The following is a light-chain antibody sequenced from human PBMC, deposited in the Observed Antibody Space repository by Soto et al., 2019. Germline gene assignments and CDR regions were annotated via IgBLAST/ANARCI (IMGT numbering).Light chain of an antibody. J-gene: IGKJ5*01. V-gene: IGKV1-5*01. CDR3: QQYNTYST. Sequence: DVQMTQSPSTLSASVGDRVTITCRASQSIGSWLAWYQQKPGKAPKLLIYDASILENGVPSRFSGSGSGTEFALTISSLQADDFAIYYCQQYNTYSTFGQGTRLDIK. CDR2: DAS. CDR1: QSIGSW.